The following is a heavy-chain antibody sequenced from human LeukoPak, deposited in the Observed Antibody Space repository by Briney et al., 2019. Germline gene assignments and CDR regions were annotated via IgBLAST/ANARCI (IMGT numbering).Heavy chain of an antibody. CDR1: GFTFSSYG. CDR2: IWYDGSNK. CDR3: AKDEGAFDI. J-gene: IGHJ3*02. Sequence: GGSLRLSCAASGFTFSSYGMHWVRQAPGKGLEWVAVIWYDGSNKYYADSVKGRFTISRDNSRNTLYLQMNSLRAEDTAVYYCAKDEGAFDIWGQGTMVTVSS. V-gene: IGHV3-33*06.